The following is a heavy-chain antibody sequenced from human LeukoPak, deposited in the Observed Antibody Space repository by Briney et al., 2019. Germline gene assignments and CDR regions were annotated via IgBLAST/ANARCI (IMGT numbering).Heavy chain of an antibody. CDR1: GGSISDYY. V-gene: IGHV4-4*07. D-gene: IGHD4-17*01. Sequence: SETLSLTCSVSGGSISDYYWSWIRQPAGKGLEWIGRINTSGSTTYNPSLKSRVTISIDTSKNQFSLKLTSVTAADTAVYYCARMGNPATVTADYWGQGTLVTVSS. J-gene: IGHJ4*02. CDR3: ARMGNPATVTADY. CDR2: INTSGST.